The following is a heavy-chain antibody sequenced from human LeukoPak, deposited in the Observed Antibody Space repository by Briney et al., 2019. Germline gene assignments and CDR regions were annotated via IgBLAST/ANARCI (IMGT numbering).Heavy chain of an antibody. V-gene: IGHV3-53*01. Sequence: ETLSLTCTVSGGSISSGSYYWSWVRQAPGKGLEWVSVIYSGGSTYYADSVKGRFTISRDNSKNTLYLQMNSLRAEDTAVYYCARTRGSGYYHYWYFDLWGRGTLVTVSS. CDR2: IYSGGST. CDR1: GGSISSGSYY. D-gene: IGHD3-22*01. CDR3: ARTRGSGYYHYWYFDL. J-gene: IGHJ2*01.